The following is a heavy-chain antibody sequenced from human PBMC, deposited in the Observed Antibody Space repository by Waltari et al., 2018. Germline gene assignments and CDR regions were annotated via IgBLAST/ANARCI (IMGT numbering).Heavy chain of an antibody. CDR2: ISGSGGST. Sequence: EVQLLESGGGLVQPGGSLRLSCAASGFTFSSYAMSWVRQAPGQGLEWASAISGSGGSTYSADSVKGRFTISRDNSKNTLYLQMNSLRAEDTAVYYCAKDHAIVVVTVVDYWGQGTLVTVSS. J-gene: IGHJ4*02. CDR1: GFTFSSYA. V-gene: IGHV3-23*01. CDR3: AKDHAIVVVTVVDY. D-gene: IGHD2-21*02.